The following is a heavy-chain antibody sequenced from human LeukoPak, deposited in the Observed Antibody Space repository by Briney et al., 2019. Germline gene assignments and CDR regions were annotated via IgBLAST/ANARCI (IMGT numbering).Heavy chain of an antibody. J-gene: IGHJ4*02. Sequence: GGSLRLSCAASGFTFSDYAMGWVRRAPGKGRGWVSAISGSGVTAYYADSVKGRFTISRDNSKNTLYLQMNSLRAGDAAVYHCVKCSPGGEHIVGVPGYWGQGTLVTVSS. CDR1: GFTFSDYA. CDR2: ISGSGVTA. D-gene: IGHD1-26*01. V-gene: IGHV3-23*01. CDR3: VKCSPGGEHIVGVPGY.